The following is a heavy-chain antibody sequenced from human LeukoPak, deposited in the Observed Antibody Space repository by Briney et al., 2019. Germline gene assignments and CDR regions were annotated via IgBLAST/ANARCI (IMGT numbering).Heavy chain of an antibody. CDR3: ATSYGDGQ. D-gene: IGHD4-17*01. J-gene: IGHJ4*02. V-gene: IGHV4-59*11. CDR1: GGSISSHY. CDR2: IYYSGTT. Sequence: SETLSLTCTVSGGSISSHYWSWIRQPPGKGLEWIGYIYYSGTTNYNPSLKSRVTISVDTSKNQFSLRLSSVTAADTAVYYCATSYGDGQWGRGTLVTVSS.